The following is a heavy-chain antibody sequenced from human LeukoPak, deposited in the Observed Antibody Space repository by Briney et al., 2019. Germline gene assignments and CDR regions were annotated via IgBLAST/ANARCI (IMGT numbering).Heavy chain of an antibody. CDR1: GFTFSSYS. D-gene: IGHD4-17*01. Sequence: GGSLRLSCAASGFTFSSYSMNWVRQAQGKGREWVSSISSSSSYIYYADSVKGRFTISRDNAKNSLYLQMNSLRAEDTAVYYCAKTSAYGAQGDAFDIWGQGTMVTVPS. V-gene: IGHV3-21*04. CDR2: ISSSSSYI. J-gene: IGHJ3*02. CDR3: AKTSAYGAQGDAFDI.